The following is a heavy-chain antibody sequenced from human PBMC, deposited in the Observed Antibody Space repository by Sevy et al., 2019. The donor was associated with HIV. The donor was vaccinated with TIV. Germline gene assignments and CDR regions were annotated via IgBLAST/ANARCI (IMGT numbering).Heavy chain of an antibody. CDR1: GFNLENFW. CDR2: IRQDGSEI. Sequence: GGSLRLSCVASGFNLENFWMNWVRQAPGKGLEWVANIRQDGSEIYYVASVKGRFTISRDNARNLVYLQMNSLRVEDTALYYCVRAIQSDGIFWGQGALVTVSS. J-gene: IGHJ4*02. CDR3: VRAIQSDGIF. V-gene: IGHV3-7*01. D-gene: IGHD3-3*02.